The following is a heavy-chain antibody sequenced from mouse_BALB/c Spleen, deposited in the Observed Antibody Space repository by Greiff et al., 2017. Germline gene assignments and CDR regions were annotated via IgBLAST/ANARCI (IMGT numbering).Heavy chain of an antibody. CDR2: ISTYYGDA. Sequence: VRLQQSGAELVRPGVSVKISCKGSGYTFTDYAMHWVKQSHAKSLEWIGVISTYYGDASYNQKFKGKATMTVDKSSSTAYMELARLTSEDSAIYYCARGYGNYKWYFDVWGAGTTVTVSS. CDR1: GYTFTDYA. D-gene: IGHD2-10*02. V-gene: IGHV1S137*01. CDR3: ARGYGNYKWYFDV. J-gene: IGHJ1*01.